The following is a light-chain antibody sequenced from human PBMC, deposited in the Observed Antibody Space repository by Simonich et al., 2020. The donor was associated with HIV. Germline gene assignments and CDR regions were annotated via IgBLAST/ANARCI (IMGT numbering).Light chain of an antibody. CDR2: WAP. CDR1: LSVLYSSNNKNY. J-gene: IGKJ1*01. Sequence: DIVMTQSPDSLAVSLGERATINCKSSLSVLYSSNNKNYLAWYQQKPGQPPKLLIYWAPTRESGVPDRFRGSGSGTDFTLTISSLQAEDVAVYYCQQYYSTPPTFGQGTKVEIK. CDR3: QQYYSTPPT. V-gene: IGKV4-1*01.